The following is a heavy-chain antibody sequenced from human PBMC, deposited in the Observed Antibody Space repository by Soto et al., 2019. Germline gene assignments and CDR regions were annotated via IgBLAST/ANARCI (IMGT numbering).Heavy chain of an antibody. CDR3: ARGVYYYDAFDI. CDR2: IIPIFGTA. V-gene: IGHV1-69*06. D-gene: IGHD3-10*01. J-gene: IGHJ3*02. Sequence: SVQVSCKASGGTFSSYAISWVRQAPGQGLEWMGGIIPIFGTANYAQKFQGRVTITADKSTSTAYMELSSLRSEDTAVYYCARGVYYYDAFDIWGQGTMVTVSS. CDR1: GGTFSSYA.